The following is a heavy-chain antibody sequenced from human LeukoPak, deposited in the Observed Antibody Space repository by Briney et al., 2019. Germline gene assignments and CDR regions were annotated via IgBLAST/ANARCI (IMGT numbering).Heavy chain of an antibody. J-gene: IGHJ4*01. CDR2: ISYDGSNK. V-gene: IGHV3-30-3*01. CDR1: GFTFSSYA. Sequence: GGSLRLSCAASGFTFSSYAMHWVRQAPGKGLEWVAVISYDGSNKYYADSVKGRFTISRDNSKNTLYLLVNTLRGEDTAVYYCAKEMGSRSSLFYFDYWGQGTLLTVSS. D-gene: IGHD3-10*01. CDR3: AKEMGSRSSLFYFDY.